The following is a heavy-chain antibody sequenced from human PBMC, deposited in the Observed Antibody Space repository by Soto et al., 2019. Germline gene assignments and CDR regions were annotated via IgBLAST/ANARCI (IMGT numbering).Heavy chain of an antibody. D-gene: IGHD3-16*02. CDR3: ASDLFGGVIVRGFGAFDI. Sequence: GGSLRLSCAASGFTFSSYGMHWVRQAPGKGLEWVAVIWYDGSNKYYADSVKGRFTISRDNSKNTLYLQMNSLRAEDAAVYYCASDLFGGVIVRGFGAFDIWGQGTMVTVSS. V-gene: IGHV3-33*01. CDR1: GFTFSSYG. CDR2: IWYDGSNK. J-gene: IGHJ3*02.